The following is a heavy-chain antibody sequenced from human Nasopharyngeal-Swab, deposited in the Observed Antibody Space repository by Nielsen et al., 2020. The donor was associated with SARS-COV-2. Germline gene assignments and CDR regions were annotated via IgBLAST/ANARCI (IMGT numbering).Heavy chain of an antibody. Sequence: WIRQPPGKGLEWIGYIYYSGSTNYNPSLKSRVTISVDTSKNQFSLKLSSVPAADTAVYYCARRGTGGKKGAFDIWGQGTMVTVSS. D-gene: IGHD2-8*02. J-gene: IGHJ3*02. CDR3: ARRGTGGKKGAFDI. CDR2: IYYSGST. V-gene: IGHV4-59*08.